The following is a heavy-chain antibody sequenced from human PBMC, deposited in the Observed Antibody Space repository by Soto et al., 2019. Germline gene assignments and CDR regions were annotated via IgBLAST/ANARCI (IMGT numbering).Heavy chain of an antibody. V-gene: IGHV3-30-3*01. D-gene: IGHD1-26*01. CDR2: ITYDGSNQ. Sequence: GGSLRLSCAASGFIFSSYTMHWVRQSPGKGLEWVGVITYDGSNQYYADSVKGRFTISRDNSRNMLFLQMNSLRPDDTAVYYCARAPSGSYPEFDYWGQGTLVTVSS. CDR1: GFIFSSYT. J-gene: IGHJ4*02. CDR3: ARAPSGSYPEFDY.